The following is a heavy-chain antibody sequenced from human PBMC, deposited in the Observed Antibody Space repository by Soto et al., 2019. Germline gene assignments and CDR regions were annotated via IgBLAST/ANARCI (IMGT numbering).Heavy chain of an antibody. Sequence: PGESLRLASAASGFTFSSYSMNWVRQAPGKGLEWVSYISSSSSTIYYADSVKGRFTISRDNAKNSLYLQMNSLRAEDTAVYYCARDLNYGLFDYWGQGT. CDR2: ISSSSSTI. J-gene: IGHJ4*02. CDR3: ARDLNYGLFDY. CDR1: GFTFSSYS. V-gene: IGHV3-48*01. D-gene: IGHD4-17*01.